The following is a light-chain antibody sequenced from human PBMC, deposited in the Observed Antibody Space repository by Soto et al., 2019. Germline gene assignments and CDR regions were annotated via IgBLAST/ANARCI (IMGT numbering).Light chain of an antibody. J-gene: IGLJ2*01. CDR3: SSYTTTSTWV. V-gene: IGLV2-14*01. CDR1: ITDVGSSDY. CDR2: DVS. Sequence: QSALTQPASVSGSPGQSITISCTGTITDVGSSDYVSWYKQHPGKAPKLMIYDVSNRPSGVSNRFSGSKSGNTASLTISGHPAEDEAYYYCSSYTTTSTWVFGGGTKLTVL.